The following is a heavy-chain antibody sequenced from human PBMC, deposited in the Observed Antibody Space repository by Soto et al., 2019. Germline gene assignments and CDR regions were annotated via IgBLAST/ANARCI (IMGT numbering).Heavy chain of an antibody. V-gene: IGHV4-61*01. Sequence: PSETLSLTCTVSGGSVNIGSFYWSWIRQPPGKGLEWIGHMYYTGSTNYNPSLKRRVTISSGTSKNQFSLKVNSVTAADTAAYFCARVQLVEKVIDYWGQGTLVTVSS. CDR1: GGSVNIGSFY. CDR2: MYYTGST. D-gene: IGHD1-1*01. CDR3: ARVQLVEKVIDY. J-gene: IGHJ4*02.